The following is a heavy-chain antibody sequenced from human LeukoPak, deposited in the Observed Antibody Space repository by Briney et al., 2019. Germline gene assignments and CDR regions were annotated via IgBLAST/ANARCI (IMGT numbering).Heavy chain of an antibody. V-gene: IGHV1-69*02. J-gene: IGHJ4*02. CDR1: GGTFSSYT. Sequence: SVKVSCKASGGTFSSYTISWVRQAPGQGLEWMGRIIPILGIANYAQKFQGRVTITADKSTSTAYMELSSLRSDDTAVYYCARVSSSRVFLDYWGQGTLVTVSS. CDR2: IIPILGIA. CDR3: ARVSSSRVFLDY.